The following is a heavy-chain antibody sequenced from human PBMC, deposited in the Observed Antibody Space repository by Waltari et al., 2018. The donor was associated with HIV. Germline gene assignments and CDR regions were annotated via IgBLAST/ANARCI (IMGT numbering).Heavy chain of an antibody. Sequence: PASGFPFSNYAMHWVRQAPGKGLEWVAVISYDGSNKYYADSVKGRFTISRDNSKNTLYLQMNSLRAEDTAVYYCARDPQYCSSTSCSYYFDYWGQGTLVTVSS. CDR2: ISYDGSNK. CDR1: GFPFSNYA. D-gene: IGHD2-2*01. V-gene: IGHV3-30-3*01. J-gene: IGHJ4*02. CDR3: ARDPQYCSSTSCSYYFDY.